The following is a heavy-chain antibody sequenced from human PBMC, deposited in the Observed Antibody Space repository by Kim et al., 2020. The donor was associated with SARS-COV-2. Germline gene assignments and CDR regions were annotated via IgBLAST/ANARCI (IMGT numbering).Heavy chain of an antibody. V-gene: IGHV1-46*01. CDR3: ASADCSGGSCYRFDY. J-gene: IGHJ4*02. Sequence: QKIQGRVTMTRETSTSTVNMELSSLRSEDTAVYYCASADCSGGSCYRFDYWGQGTLVTVSS. D-gene: IGHD2-15*01.